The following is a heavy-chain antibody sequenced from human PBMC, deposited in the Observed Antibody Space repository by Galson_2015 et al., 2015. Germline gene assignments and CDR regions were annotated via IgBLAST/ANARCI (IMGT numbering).Heavy chain of an antibody. V-gene: IGHV3-23*01. J-gene: IGHJ4*02. Sequence: SLRLSCAASRFSFSSYAMSWVRQAPGKGLEWVSVISGSGASTYYADSVKGRFTISRDNSKNTLYLQMSSLRAEDTAVYYCAKRPNGITVAGTGHYLDYWGQGTLVTVSS. CDR3: AKRPNGITVAGTGHYLDY. CDR1: RFSFSSYA. D-gene: IGHD6-19*01. CDR2: ISGSGAST.